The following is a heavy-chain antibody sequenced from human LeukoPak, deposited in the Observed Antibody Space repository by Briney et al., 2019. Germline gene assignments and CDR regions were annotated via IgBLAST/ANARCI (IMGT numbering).Heavy chain of an antibody. CDR2: IIPIFGTA. Sequence: SVKVSCKASGGTFSSYAISWVRQAPGQGLEWMGGIIPIFGTANYAQKFQGRVTITADESTSTAYMELSSLRSEDTAVYYCARDGCSSTSCYSAFDIWGQGTMVTVSS. J-gene: IGHJ3*02. V-gene: IGHV1-69*13. CDR3: ARDGCSSTSCYSAFDI. D-gene: IGHD2-2*02. CDR1: GGTFSSYA.